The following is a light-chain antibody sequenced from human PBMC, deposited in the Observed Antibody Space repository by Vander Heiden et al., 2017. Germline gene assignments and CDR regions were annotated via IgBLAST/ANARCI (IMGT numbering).Light chain of an antibody. CDR1: QSISSY. CDR2: AAS. CDR3: QQSDSSPLT. J-gene: IGKJ4*01. Sequence: DIQMTQSPSSLSASVGDRVTITCRASQSISSYLNWYQQKPGKAPKLLIYAASSLQSRVPSRFSGSGSGTDFTLTIGKLQPEDFATYYCQQSDSSPLTFGGGTKVEIK. V-gene: IGKV1-39*01.